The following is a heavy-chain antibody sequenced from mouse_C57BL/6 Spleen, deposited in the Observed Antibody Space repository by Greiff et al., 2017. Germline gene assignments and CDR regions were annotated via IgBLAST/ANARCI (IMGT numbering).Heavy chain of an antibody. CDR2: ISSGSSTI. J-gene: IGHJ4*01. Sequence: DVMLVESGGGLVKPGGSLKLSCAASGFTFSDYGMHWVRQAPEKGLEWVAYISSGSSTIYYADTVKGRFTISRDHAKNTLFLQMTSLRSEDTAMYYCARPRLRHYYAMDYWGQGTSVTVSS. CDR1: GFTFSDYG. CDR3: ARPRLRHYYAMDY. D-gene: IGHD2-4*01. V-gene: IGHV5-17*01.